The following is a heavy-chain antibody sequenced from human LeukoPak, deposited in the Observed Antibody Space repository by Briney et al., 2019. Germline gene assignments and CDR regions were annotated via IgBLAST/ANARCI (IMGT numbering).Heavy chain of an antibody. Sequence: PSETLSLTCTDPGGSISNYYWSWIRQPPGKGREWVGYTFYIGSTNYNPSLKRRGSISVDTSKTPFSQKLSSLTAADTAVYYCARGKYQISMFCTRGKCFPGAFEIWGRGTMATVSS. CDR1: GGSISNYY. CDR3: ARGKYQISMFCTRGKCFPGAFEI. CDR2: TFYIGST. J-gene: IGHJ3*02. V-gene: IGHV4-59*01. D-gene: IGHD2-8*02.